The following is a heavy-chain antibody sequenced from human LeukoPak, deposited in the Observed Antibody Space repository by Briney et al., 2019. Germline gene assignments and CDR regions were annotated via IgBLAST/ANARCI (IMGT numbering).Heavy chain of an antibody. V-gene: IGHV4-34*01. CDR2: INHSGST. CDR3: ARFCSGGSCQDDYFDY. Sequence: SETLSLTCAVYGGSFSGYYWSWIRQPPGKGLEWIGEINHSGSTNYNPSRKSRVTISVDTSKNQFSLKLSSVTAADTAVYYCARFCSGGSCQDDYFDYWGQGTLVTVSS. CDR1: GGSFSGYY. J-gene: IGHJ4*02. D-gene: IGHD2-15*01.